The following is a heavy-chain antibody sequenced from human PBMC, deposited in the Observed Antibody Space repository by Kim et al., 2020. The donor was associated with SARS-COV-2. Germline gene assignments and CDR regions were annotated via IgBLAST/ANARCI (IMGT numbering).Heavy chain of an antibody. CDR1: GGSFSGYY. CDR2: INHSGST. V-gene: IGHV4-34*01. J-gene: IGHJ6*02. CDR3: ARGPVNRDYYYGMDV. D-gene: IGHD3-9*01. Sequence: SETLSLTCAVYGGSFSGYYWSWIRQPPGKGLEWIGEINHSGSTNYNPSLKSRVTISVDTSKNQFSLKLSSVTAADTAVYYCARGPVNRDYYYGMDVWGQG.